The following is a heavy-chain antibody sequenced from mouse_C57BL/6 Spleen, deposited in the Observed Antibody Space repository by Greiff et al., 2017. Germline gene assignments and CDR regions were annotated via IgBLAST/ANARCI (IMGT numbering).Heavy chain of an antibody. CDR1: GYTFTSYW. V-gene: IGHV1-5*01. CDR2: IYPGNSDT. Sequence: EVQLQQSGTVLARPGASVKMSCKTSGYTFTSYWMHWVKQRPGQGLEWIGAIYPGNSDTSYNQKFKGKAKLTAVTSASTAYMELSSLTNEDSAVYYCTRSKFYYDYEAWFAYWGQGTLVTVSA. J-gene: IGHJ3*01. CDR3: TRSKFYYDYEAWFAY. D-gene: IGHD2-4*01.